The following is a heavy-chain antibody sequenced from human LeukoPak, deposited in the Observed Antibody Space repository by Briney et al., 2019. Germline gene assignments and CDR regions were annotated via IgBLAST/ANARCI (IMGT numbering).Heavy chain of an antibody. CDR1: GFTFDDYA. V-gene: IGHV3-20*04. J-gene: IGHJ6*03. Sequence: GGSLRLSCAASGFTFDDYAMNWIRQVPGRGLEWVSGINWNGRITEYADSVKDRFTISRQNTKNSLYLYMNNLGGEDTALYFCARGSVQLWLRDTYYYMDVWGKGTTVTVSS. CDR3: ARGSVQLWLRDTYYYMDV. CDR2: INWNGRIT. D-gene: IGHD5-18*01.